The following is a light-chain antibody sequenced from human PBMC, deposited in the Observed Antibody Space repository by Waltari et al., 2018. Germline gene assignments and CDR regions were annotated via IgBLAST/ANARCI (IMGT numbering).Light chain of an antibody. CDR3: QKYVKLPAT. Sequence: EIVLTPSPRTLSLSPGERATLSCRASQSVGKYLVWYQQKPGQAPRLLIYDASTRATGIPDRFSGSGSGTDFSPTIIRLEPEDFAVYYCQKYVKLPATFGQGTRVEIK. CDR2: DAS. CDR1: QSVGKY. V-gene: IGKV3-20*01. J-gene: IGKJ1*01.